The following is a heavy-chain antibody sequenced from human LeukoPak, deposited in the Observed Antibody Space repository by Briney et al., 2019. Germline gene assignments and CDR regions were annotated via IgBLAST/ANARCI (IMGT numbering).Heavy chain of an antibody. CDR1: GYTFTSYG. D-gene: IGHD3-16*02. CDR3: ASGVWGSYRPYYYYMDV. Sequence: ASVKVSCKASGYTFTSYGISWVRQAPGQGLEWMGWISAYNGNTNYAQKLQGRVTMTTDTSTSTAYMELRSLRSDDTAVYYCASGVWGSYRPYYYYMDVWGKGTTVTVSS. J-gene: IGHJ6*03. V-gene: IGHV1-18*01. CDR2: ISAYNGNT.